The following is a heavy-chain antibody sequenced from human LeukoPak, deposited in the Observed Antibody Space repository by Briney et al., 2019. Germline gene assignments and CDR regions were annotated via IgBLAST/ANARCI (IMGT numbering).Heavy chain of an antibody. D-gene: IGHD4-17*01. CDR1: GFTFSSYA. J-gene: IGHJ4*02. V-gene: IGHV3-23*01. CDR3: AKGSTVIVNLDY. CDR2: ISGSGGST. Sequence: GGSLRLSCAASGFTFSSYAMSWVRQAPGKGLGWASAISGSGGSTYYADSVKGRFTISRDNSKNTLYLQMNSLRAEDTAVYYCAKGSTVIVNLDYWGQGTLVSVPS.